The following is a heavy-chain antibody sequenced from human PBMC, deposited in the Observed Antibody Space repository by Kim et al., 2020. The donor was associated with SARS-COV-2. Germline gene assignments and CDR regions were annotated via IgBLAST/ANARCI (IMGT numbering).Heavy chain of an antibody. D-gene: IGHD3-22*01. CDR3: AKSPYYYDSSYKDY. J-gene: IGHJ4*02. Sequence: DSEKGRFTISRENSKHPLYLQMNSLRAEDTAVYYCAKSPYYYDSSYKDYWGQGTLVTVSS. V-gene: IGHV3-23*01.